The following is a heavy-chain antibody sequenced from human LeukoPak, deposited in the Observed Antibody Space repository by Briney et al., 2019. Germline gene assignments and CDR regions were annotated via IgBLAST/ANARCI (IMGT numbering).Heavy chain of an antibody. CDR2: MNPNSGNT. Sequence: ASVKVSCKASGYTFTSYDINWVRQATGQGLEWMGWMNPNSGNTGYAQKFQGRVTMTRNTSISTAYMELSSLRSEDTAVYYCARIDCSGGSCYSDYFDYWGQGTLVTVSS. D-gene: IGHD2-15*01. CDR3: ARIDCSGGSCYSDYFDY. CDR1: GYTFTSYD. V-gene: IGHV1-8*01. J-gene: IGHJ4*02.